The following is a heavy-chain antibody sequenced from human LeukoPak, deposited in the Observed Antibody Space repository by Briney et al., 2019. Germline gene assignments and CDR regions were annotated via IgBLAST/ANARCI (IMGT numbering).Heavy chain of an antibody. Sequence: ASVKVSCRASGYTFTSYDLIWVRQATGQGLEWMGWMNPNNGNTVYAQKFQGRVTMTRNTSISTAYMELSSLRSEDTAVYYCARDSSGWYHWFDPWGQGTLVTVSS. CDR3: ARDSSGWYHWFDP. V-gene: IGHV1-8*01. CDR2: MNPNNGNT. CDR1: GYTFTSYD. D-gene: IGHD6-19*01. J-gene: IGHJ5*02.